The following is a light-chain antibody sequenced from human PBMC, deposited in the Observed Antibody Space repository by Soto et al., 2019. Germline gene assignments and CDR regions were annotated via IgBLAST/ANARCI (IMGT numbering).Light chain of an antibody. V-gene: IGKV4-1*01. Sequence: DIVMTQSPDSLAVSLGERATINCKSSQNILYNSNNKNYLAWYQQKAEQPPKLLIYWASTRESGVPDRFSGSGSGTDFTLTISSLQAEDVAVYYCQQYYVTPLTFGGGTKVEI. CDR1: QNILYNSNNKNY. CDR2: WAS. CDR3: QQYYVTPLT. J-gene: IGKJ4*01.